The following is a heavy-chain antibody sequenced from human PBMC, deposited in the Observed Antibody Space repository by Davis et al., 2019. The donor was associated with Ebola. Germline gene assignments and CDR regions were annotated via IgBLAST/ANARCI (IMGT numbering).Heavy chain of an antibody. V-gene: IGHV3-23*01. D-gene: IGHD2-21*02. CDR3: ATGSTLPYCGGDCSRSTHAFDI. CDR1: GFTFRSYT. J-gene: IGHJ3*02. CDR2: ISGSGNNA. Sequence: GESLKISCEASGFTFRSYTMRWVRQAPGKGLEWVSGISGSGNNAYYAGSVKGRFIISRDNSKNTLYLQMNSLKTEDTAVYYCATGSTLPYCGGDCSRSTHAFDIWGQGTKVTVSS.